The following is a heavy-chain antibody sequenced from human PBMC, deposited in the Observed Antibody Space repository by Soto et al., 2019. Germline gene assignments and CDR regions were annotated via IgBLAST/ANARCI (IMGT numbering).Heavy chain of an antibody. Sequence: GGSLILSCAASGFTFRSYSMSWVRQAPGKGLEWVSAISGSGGSTYYADSVKGRFTISRDNSKNTLYLRMNSLRAEDTAVYYCAKVGVQYYDFWSAPFDYWGQGTLVTVSS. D-gene: IGHD3-3*01. CDR1: GFTFRSYS. CDR3: AKVGVQYYDFWSAPFDY. CDR2: ISGSGGST. V-gene: IGHV3-23*01. J-gene: IGHJ4*02.